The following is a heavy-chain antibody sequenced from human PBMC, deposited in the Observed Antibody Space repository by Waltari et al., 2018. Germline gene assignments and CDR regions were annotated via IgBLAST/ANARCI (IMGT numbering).Heavy chain of an antibody. CDR3: ARVGYSSSSGDYGMDV. Sequence: QVQLVQSGAEVKKPGASVKVSCKASGYTFPSYYLHWVRQAPGQWLERMGIIDPSGGSTSYVQKFQGRGTMARDTATSTVYMELSSLRSEDTAVYYCARVGYSSSSGDYGMDVWGQGTTVTVSS. J-gene: IGHJ6*02. CDR1: GYTFPSYY. CDR2: IDPSGGST. D-gene: IGHD6-6*01. V-gene: IGHV1-46*01.